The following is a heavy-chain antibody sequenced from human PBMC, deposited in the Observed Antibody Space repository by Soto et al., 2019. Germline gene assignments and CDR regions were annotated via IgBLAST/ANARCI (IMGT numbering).Heavy chain of an antibody. J-gene: IGHJ4*02. CDR1: VGSFSVYY. CDR2: INHSGST. D-gene: IGHD6-6*01. V-gene: IGHV4-34*01. Sequence: PAESLSFSCAIYVGSFSVYYWSWIRQPPGKGLEWIGEINHSGSTNYNPSLKSRVTISVDTSKNQFSLKLSSVTAADTAVYYCARGWPSIAPRTFDYWGQGTLVTVSS. CDR3: ARGWPSIAPRTFDY.